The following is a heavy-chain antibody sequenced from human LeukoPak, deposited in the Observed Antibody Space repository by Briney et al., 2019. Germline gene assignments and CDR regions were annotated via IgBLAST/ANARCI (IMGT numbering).Heavy chain of an antibody. V-gene: IGHV1-18*01. D-gene: IGHD2-2*02. J-gene: IGHJ4*02. CDR1: GYTFTSYG. CDR2: ISAYNGNT. Sequence: ASVKVSCKASGYTFTSYGISWVRQAPGQGLEWMGWISAYNGNTNYAQKFQGRVTMTRDTSTSTVYMELSSLRSEDTAVYYCARGVTDVVPAAINYWGQGTLVTVSS. CDR3: ARGVTDVVPAAINY.